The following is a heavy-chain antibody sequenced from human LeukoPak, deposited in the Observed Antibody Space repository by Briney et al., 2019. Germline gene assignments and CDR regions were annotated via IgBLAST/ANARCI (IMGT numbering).Heavy chain of an antibody. CDR2: IYYSGST. Sequence: SETLSLTCTVSGGSISSYYWSWIRQPPGKGLEWIGYIYYSGSTNYNPSLKSRVTISVDTSKNQFSLKLSSVTAADTAVYYCARHRGKWLDLDYWGQGTLVTVSS. CDR3: ARHRGKWLDLDY. D-gene: IGHD6-19*01. V-gene: IGHV4-59*08. CDR1: GGSISSYY. J-gene: IGHJ4*02.